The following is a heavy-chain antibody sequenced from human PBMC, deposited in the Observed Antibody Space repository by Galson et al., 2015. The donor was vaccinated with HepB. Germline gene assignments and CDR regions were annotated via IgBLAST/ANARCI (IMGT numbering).Heavy chain of an antibody. CDR2: IIPIFGTA. J-gene: IGHJ6*02. CDR3: ARWGDYDGGGGLDV. V-gene: IGHV1-69*06. Sequence: SVKVSCKASGGAFSSYAISWVRQAPGQGLEWMGGIIPIFGTANYAQKFQDRVTITADKSTSTAYMELSSLRSEDTAVYYCARWGDYDGGGGLDVWGQGTTVTVSS. D-gene: IGHD4-23*01. CDR1: GGAFSSYA.